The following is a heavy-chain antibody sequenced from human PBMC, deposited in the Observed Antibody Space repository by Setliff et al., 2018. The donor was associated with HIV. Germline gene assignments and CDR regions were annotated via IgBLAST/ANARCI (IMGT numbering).Heavy chain of an antibody. D-gene: IGHD3-22*01. V-gene: IGHV4-59*08. CDR3: ARHSITLVVGVPERDDAFDI. Sequence: KTSETLSLTCTVSGGSIRSFFWSWIRQPPGKGLEWIGHIYTSGSTNYNPSLKSRVTMSVDTSKNQFSLNLSSVTAADTAVYYCARHSITLVVGVPERDDAFDIWGQGTMVTVSS. CDR2: IYTSGST. J-gene: IGHJ3*02. CDR1: GGSIRSFF.